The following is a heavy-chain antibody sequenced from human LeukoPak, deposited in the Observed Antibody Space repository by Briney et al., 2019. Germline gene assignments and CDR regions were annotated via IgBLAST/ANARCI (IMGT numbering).Heavy chain of an antibody. V-gene: IGHV3-74*01. CDR2: INSDGSST. J-gene: IGHJ4*01. D-gene: IGHD6-6*01. CDR3: ARETYSSSRDFDY. CDR1: EFTFSSYW. Sequence: PGGSLRLSCAASEFTFSSYWMHWVRQAPGKGLMWVSGINSDGSSTSYADSVKGRFTISRDNAKNTLSLQMNSLRAEDTAVYYCARETYSSSRDFDYWGHGTLVTVSS.